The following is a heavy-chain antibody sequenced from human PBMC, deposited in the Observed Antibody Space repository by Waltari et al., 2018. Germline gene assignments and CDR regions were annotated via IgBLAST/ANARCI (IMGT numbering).Heavy chain of an antibody. D-gene: IGHD3-3*01. CDR2: SITIFGKA. CDR3: ARSLRSFPPFYMDV. V-gene: IGHV1-69*14. CDR1: GGTFSSYA. J-gene: IGHJ6*03. Sequence: QVQLVQSGAEVKKPGSSVKVSCKASGGTFSSYAISWVRQAPGQGLEWMGGSITIFGKANYAKKFQCRVTITADKSTSTAYMELSSLRSEDTAVYYCARSLRSFPPFYMDVWGKGTTVTVSS.